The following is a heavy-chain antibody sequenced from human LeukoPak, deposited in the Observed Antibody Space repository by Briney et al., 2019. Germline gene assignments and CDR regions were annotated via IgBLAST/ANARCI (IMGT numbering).Heavy chain of an antibody. D-gene: IGHD3-22*01. V-gene: IGHV3-74*01. CDR2: IRNDGSTT. Sequence: GGSLRLSCVASGFTFSTYWMHWVRQVPGKGPVWVSRIRNDGSTTDYADSVKGRFTISRDNAKNTLYLQMNSLRAEDTAVYYCAREQGYYSVPGYWGQGVLVTVSS. CDR3: AREQGYYSVPGY. CDR1: GFTFSTYW. J-gene: IGHJ4*02.